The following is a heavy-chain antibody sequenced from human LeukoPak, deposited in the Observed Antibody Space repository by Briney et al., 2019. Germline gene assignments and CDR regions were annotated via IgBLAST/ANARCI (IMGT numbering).Heavy chain of an antibody. V-gene: IGHV3-53*01. J-gene: IGHJ4*02. D-gene: IGHD3-22*01. CDR1: GFTVSSNY. Sequence: PGGSLRLSCAASGFTVSSNYMSWVRQAPGKGLEWVSVIYSGGSIYYADSVKGRFTISRDNSKNTLYLQMNSLRAEDTAVYYCAREARYDSSGYYFDYWGQGTLVTVSS. CDR2: IYSGGSI. CDR3: AREARYDSSGYYFDY.